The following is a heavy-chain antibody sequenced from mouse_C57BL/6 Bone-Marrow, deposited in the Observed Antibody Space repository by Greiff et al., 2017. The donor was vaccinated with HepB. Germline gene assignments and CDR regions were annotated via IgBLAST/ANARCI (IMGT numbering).Heavy chain of an antibody. CDR3: ASGGGVDY. CDR1: GYSFTGYY. Sequence: EVQLQQSGPELVKPGASVKISCKASGYSFTGYYMNWVKQSPEKSLEWIGKINPSTGGTTYNQKFKAKATLTVDKPSSPAYMQLKSLTSEDSAVYYCASGGGVDYWGQGTTLTVSS. V-gene: IGHV1-42*01. J-gene: IGHJ2*01. CDR2: INPSTGGT.